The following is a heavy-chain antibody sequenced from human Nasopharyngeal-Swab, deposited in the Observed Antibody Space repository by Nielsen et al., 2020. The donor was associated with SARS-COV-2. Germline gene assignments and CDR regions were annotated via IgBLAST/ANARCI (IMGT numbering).Heavy chain of an antibody. CDR3: ARDRRRGSGEVIKVHGANYYYYGMDV. D-gene: IGHD3-10*01. CDR2: IYYSGST. Sequence: SETLSLTCTVSGGSISSYYWSWIRQPPGKGLEWIGYIYYSGSTSYNPSLKSRVTISVDTSKNQFSLKLSSVTAADTAVYYCARDRRRGSGEVIKVHGANYYYYGMDVWGQGTTVTVSS. V-gene: IGHV4-59*01. J-gene: IGHJ6*02. CDR1: GGSISSYY.